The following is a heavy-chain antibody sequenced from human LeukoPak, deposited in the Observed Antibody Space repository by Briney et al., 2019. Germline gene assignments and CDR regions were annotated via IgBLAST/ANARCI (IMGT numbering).Heavy chain of an antibody. CDR3: ARTLSRWDPFDY. Sequence: SETLSLTCTISGGSISSYFWSWIRQPPGKGLEWIGYIYYTGSTNYNPSLKSRVIISLDTSKNQFSLKLSSVTAADTAVYYCARTLSRWDPFDYWGQGTLVTVPS. CDR2: IYYTGST. D-gene: IGHD1-26*01. J-gene: IGHJ4*02. V-gene: IGHV4-59*01. CDR1: GGSISSYF.